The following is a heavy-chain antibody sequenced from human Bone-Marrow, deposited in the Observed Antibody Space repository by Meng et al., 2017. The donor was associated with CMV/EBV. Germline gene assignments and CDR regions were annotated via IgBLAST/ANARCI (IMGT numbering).Heavy chain of an antibody. V-gene: IGHV4-61*01. CDR1: GGSVSTVSFY. CDR2: IHHSGYT. J-gene: IGHJ6*02. Sequence: SETLSLTCSVSGGSVSTVSFYWSWIRQPPGKGLEWLGYIHHSGYTNYAPSLKSRVTISLDTSKNQFSLTLSSVTAADTAEYYCARDLNGDGIYYFYGMAVWGQGNTVNVAS. D-gene: IGHD7-27*01. CDR3: ARDLNGDGIYYFYGMAV.